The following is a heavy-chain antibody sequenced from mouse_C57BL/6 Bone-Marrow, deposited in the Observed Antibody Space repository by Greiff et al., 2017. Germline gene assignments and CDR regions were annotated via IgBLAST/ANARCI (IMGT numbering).Heavy chain of an antibody. D-gene: IGHD1-1*01. J-gene: IGHJ2*01. V-gene: IGHV5-6*02. CDR2: ISSGGSYT. CDR3: ARHYYGSRYYFDY. CDR1: GFTFSSYG. Sequence: EVMLVESGGDLVKPGGSLKLSCAASGFTFSSYGMFWVRQTPDKRLEWVATISSGGSYTYYPDSVKGRFTISRDNAKNTLYLQMSSLKSEDTAMYYCARHYYGSRYYFDYWGQGTTLTVSS.